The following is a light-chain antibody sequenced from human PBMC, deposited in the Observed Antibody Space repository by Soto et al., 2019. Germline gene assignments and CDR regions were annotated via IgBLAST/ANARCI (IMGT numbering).Light chain of an antibody. J-gene: IGKJ5*01. CDR3: HQYTNSPT. CDR2: GAS. CDR1: QSVSSN. Sequence: EIVMTQSPATLSVSPGERATLSCRASQSVSSNLAWYQQKPGQAPRLLIYGASTRATGIPARFSGSGSGTEFTLTISSLQSVDFSVYYCHQYTNSPTFGQAIRLAI. V-gene: IGKV3D-15*01.